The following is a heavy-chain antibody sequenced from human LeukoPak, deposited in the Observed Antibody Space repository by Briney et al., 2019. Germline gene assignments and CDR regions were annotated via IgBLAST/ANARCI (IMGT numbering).Heavy chain of an antibody. V-gene: IGHV4-4*07. CDR1: GDSIGNYY. Sequence: SETLSLTCTVSGDSIGNYYWTWIRQPAGKALEWVGRIYTSGSTNYNPSLKTRVTMSVDTSKNQISLNLSSVTAADTAVYYCARDEGSGAWYRIAYWGQGTLVTVSS. J-gene: IGHJ4*02. CDR2: IYTSGST. D-gene: IGHD6-19*01. CDR3: ARDEGSGAWYRIAY.